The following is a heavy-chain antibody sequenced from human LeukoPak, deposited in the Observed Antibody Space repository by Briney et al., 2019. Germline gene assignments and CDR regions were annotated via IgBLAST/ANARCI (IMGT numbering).Heavy chain of an antibody. CDR2: INNDGSST. CDR3: VRERNNFWSGHHSIFDS. Sequence: PGGSLRLSCAASGFIFSDHWMHWVRQAPGKRLVWLSRINNDGSSTIYADSVKGRFTFSRDNAENTLFLEMSSLRVEDTAVYYCVRERNNFWSGHHSIFDSWGQGTLVTVSS. V-gene: IGHV3-74*01. D-gene: IGHD3-3*01. J-gene: IGHJ4*02. CDR1: GFIFSDHW.